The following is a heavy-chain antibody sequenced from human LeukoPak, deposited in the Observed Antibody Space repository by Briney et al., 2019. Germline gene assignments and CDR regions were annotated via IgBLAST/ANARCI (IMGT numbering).Heavy chain of an antibody. J-gene: IGHJ4*02. CDR3: ARVDGNHVGYFDS. V-gene: IGHV4-59*01. CDR2: ISYSGRT. CDR1: GGSTSNYY. Sequence: SETLSLTCTVSGGSTSNYYWSWIRQPPGKGLEWIGDISYSGRTNYYPSLKSRLTIPVDTSQNQFSLKLSSVTAADTAVYYCARVDGNHVGYFDSWGQGTLVTVSS. D-gene: IGHD1-14*01.